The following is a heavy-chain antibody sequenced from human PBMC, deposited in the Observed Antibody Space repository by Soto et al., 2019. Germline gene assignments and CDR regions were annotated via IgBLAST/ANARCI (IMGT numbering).Heavy chain of an antibody. CDR2: ISGSGGST. CDR1: GFTLSSYA. V-gene: IGHV3-23*01. Sequence: EVQLLESGGGLVQPGGSLRLSCAASGFTLSSYAMSWVRQAPGKGLEWVSAISGSGGSTYYADSVKGRFTISRDNSKNTLYLQMNSLRAEDTAVYYCGQWLLGYYFDYWGQGTLVTVSS. D-gene: IGHD3-22*01. J-gene: IGHJ4*02. CDR3: GQWLLGYYFDY.